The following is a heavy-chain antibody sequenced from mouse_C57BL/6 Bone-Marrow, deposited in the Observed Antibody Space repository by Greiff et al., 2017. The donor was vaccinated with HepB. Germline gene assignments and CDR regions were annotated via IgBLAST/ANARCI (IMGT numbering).Heavy chain of an antibody. CDR1: GFTFSNYW. V-gene: IGHV6-3*01. CDR2: IRLKSDNYAT. CDR3: TVYYGSSYGY. D-gene: IGHD1-1*01. Sequence: EVKLMESGGGLVQPGGSMKLSCVASGFTFSNYWMNWVRQSPEKGLEWVAQIRLKSDNYATHYAESVKGRFTISRDDSKSSVYLQMNNLRAEDTGIYYCTVYYGSSYGYWGQGTTLTVSS. J-gene: IGHJ2*01.